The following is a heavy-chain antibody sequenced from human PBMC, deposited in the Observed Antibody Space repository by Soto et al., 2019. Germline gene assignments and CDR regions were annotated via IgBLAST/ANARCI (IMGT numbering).Heavy chain of an antibody. Sequence: QVQLVQSGAEVKKPGASVKVSCKASGYTFTSYGISWVRQAPGQGLEGMGWISAYNCNTNYAQKLQGRVTMTTDTSTSTAYMELRSLRSDDTAVYDCARGGYDFVWGSYRYLNYWGQGTLVTVSS. J-gene: IGHJ4*02. CDR3: ARGGYDFVWGSYRYLNY. V-gene: IGHV1-18*04. CDR2: ISAYNCNT. D-gene: IGHD3-16*02. CDR1: GYTFTSYG.